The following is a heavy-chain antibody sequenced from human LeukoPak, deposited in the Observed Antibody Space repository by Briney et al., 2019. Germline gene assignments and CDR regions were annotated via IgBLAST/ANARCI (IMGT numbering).Heavy chain of an antibody. V-gene: IGHV1-69*13. J-gene: IGHJ4*02. D-gene: IGHD3-10*01. CDR2: IIPIFGTA. CDR3: ASRKVWFGELLYSG. Sequence: SVKVSCKASGGTFSSYAISWVRQAPGQGLEWMGGIIPIFGTANYAQKFQGRVTITADESTSTAYMELSSLRSEDTAVYYCASRKVWFGELLYSGWGQGTLVTVSS. CDR1: GGTFSSYA.